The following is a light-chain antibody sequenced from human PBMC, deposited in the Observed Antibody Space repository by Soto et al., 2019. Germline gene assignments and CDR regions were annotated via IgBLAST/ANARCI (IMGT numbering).Light chain of an antibody. J-gene: IGKJ4*01. Sequence: EIVMTQSPATLSVSPGERATLSCRASQSVSNNVAWYQPKPGQAPRLLIYHAATRATGIPARFSGSGSGTEDTLTTGSLQFKDFAVYYCQQYNEWPLTFGRGTKVEIK. CDR2: HAA. V-gene: IGKV3-15*01. CDR1: QSVSNN. CDR3: QQYNEWPLT.